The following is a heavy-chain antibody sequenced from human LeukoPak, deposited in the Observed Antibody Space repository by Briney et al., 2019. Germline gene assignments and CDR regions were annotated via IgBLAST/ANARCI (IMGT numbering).Heavy chain of an antibody. D-gene: IGHD3-10*01. Sequence: PGGSLRLSCAASECTFSTYYMSWVRQAPGKGLEWVANINQDGSANYYADSVKGRFTISRDNAKNSLFLQMNSLRVEDTAVFYCAGHRWGGGSPGAFDIWGQGTMVTVSS. V-gene: IGHV3-7*01. CDR2: INQDGSAN. CDR3: AGHRWGGGSPGAFDI. J-gene: IGHJ3*02. CDR1: ECTFSTYY.